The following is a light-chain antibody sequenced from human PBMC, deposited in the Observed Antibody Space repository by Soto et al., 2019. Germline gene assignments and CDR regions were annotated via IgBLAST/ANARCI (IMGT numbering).Light chain of an antibody. Sequence: QAVVTQPPSVSGAPGQTVPISCTGSSSNIGSGYSVNWYQQFPGTAPKVLISGDNNRPSGVPDRISVSKSGTSASLAITGLQADDEADYYCQTYDTSLSAWVFGGGTQLTVL. CDR1: SSNIGSGYS. J-gene: IGLJ3*02. CDR3: QTYDTSLSAWV. CDR2: GDN. V-gene: IGLV1-40*01.